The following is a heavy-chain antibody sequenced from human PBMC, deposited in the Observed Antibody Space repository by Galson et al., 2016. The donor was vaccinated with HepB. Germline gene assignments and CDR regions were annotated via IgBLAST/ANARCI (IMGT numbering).Heavy chain of an antibody. CDR2: IYHSGST. J-gene: IGHJ3*02. CDR3: VGVDVVFDI. V-gene: IGHV4-39*01. D-gene: IGHD2-21*01. CDR1: GGPISSSSYY. Sequence: ETLSLTCTVSGGPISSSSYYWGWIRQPPGKGLQWIGSIYHSGSTKYNPSLKSRVTLSVDTSKNQFSLNLSSVTAADTAVYKCVGVDVVFDIWGQGTMVTVSS.